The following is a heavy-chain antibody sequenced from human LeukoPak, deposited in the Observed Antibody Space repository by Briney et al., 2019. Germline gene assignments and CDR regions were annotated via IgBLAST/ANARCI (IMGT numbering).Heavy chain of an antibody. CDR2: INPRSGGT. J-gene: IGHJ5*02. CDR3: AREDIVVVVAATGWFDL. V-gene: IGHV1-2*02. Sequence: ASVKVSCKASGYTFTGDYMHWVRQAPGQGLEWMGWINPRSGGTKYAQKFQGRVTMTRDTSINTAYMELSRLRSDDTAVYYCAREDIVVVVAATGWFDLWGQGTLVTVSS. CDR1: GYTFTGDY. D-gene: IGHD2-15*01.